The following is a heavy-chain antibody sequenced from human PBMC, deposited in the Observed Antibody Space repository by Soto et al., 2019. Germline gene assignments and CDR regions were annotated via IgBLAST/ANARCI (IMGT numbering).Heavy chain of an antibody. CDR3: AKERTITAVTGIAFDY. D-gene: IGHD6-19*01. CDR2: ISYDGSNK. J-gene: IGHJ4*02. Sequence: VQLGESGGGVVQPGRSLRLSCAASGFIFSRYAMHWVRQAPGKGLEWVAVISYDGSNKYYADSAKGRFTISRDNSNNTLYLQMNSLRPEETPAYYCAKERTITAVTGIAFDYWGRGTLVTVSS. CDR1: GFIFSRYA. V-gene: IGHV3-30*04.